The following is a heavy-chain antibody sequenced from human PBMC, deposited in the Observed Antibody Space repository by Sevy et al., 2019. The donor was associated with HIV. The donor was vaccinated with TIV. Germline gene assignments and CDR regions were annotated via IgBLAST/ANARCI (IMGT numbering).Heavy chain of an antibody. Sequence: ASVKVSCKASGYTFTGYYMHWVRQAPGQGLEWMGWINPNSGGTNYAQKFQGWVTMTRDTSISTAYTELSRLRSDDTAVYYCARGTGYDFWSGYYENWFDPWGQGTLVTVSS. CDR3: ARGTGYDFWSGYYENWFDP. CDR1: GYTFTGYY. J-gene: IGHJ5*02. D-gene: IGHD3-3*01. V-gene: IGHV1-2*04. CDR2: INPNSGGT.